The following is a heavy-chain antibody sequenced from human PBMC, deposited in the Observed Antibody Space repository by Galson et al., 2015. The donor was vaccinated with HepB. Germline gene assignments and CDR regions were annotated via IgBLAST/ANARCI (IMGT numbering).Heavy chain of an antibody. V-gene: IGHV1-3*01. CDR3: AREGVYSSSWYRAYYYYGMDV. Sequence: SVKVSCKASGYTFTSYAMHWVRQAPGQRLEWMGWINAGNGNTKYSQKFQGRVTITRDTSASTACMELSSLRSEDTAVYYCAREGVYSSSWYRAYYYYGMDVWGQGTTVTVSS. J-gene: IGHJ6*02. D-gene: IGHD6-13*01. CDR2: INAGNGNT. CDR1: GYTFTSYA.